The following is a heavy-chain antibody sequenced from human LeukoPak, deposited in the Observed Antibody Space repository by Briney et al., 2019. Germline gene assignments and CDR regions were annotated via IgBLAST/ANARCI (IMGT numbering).Heavy chain of an antibody. CDR2: ISSSGSII. CDR1: GFTFSSYG. Sequence: GGSLRLSCAASGFTFSSYGMHWVRQAPGKGLEWVSYISSSGSIIYYADSVKGRFTISRDNAKNSLYLQMNSLRVEDTAVYYCARVIEYSSSFDYWGQGTLVTVSS. J-gene: IGHJ4*02. CDR3: ARVIEYSSSFDY. D-gene: IGHD6-6*01. V-gene: IGHV3-48*04.